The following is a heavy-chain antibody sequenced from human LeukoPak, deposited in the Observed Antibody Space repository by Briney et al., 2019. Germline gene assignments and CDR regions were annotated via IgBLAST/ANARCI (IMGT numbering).Heavy chain of an antibody. V-gene: IGHV4-4*07. Sequence: SETLSLTCTVSGGSISSYYWSWIRQPAGKGLEWIGRIYTSGSTNYNPSLKSRVTMSVDTSKNRFSLKLSSVTVADTAVYYCARIYSSGWYDVGFDYWGQGTLVTVSS. CDR3: ARIYSSGWYDVGFDY. CDR2: IYTSGST. J-gene: IGHJ4*02. CDR1: GGSISSYY. D-gene: IGHD6-19*01.